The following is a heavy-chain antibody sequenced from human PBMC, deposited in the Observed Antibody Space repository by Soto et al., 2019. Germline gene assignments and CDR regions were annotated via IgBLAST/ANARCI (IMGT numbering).Heavy chain of an antibody. CDR3: ARDVAPLGDHRFDF. D-gene: IGHD2-21*01. CDR2: INPHSGGT. V-gene: IGHV1-2*02. Sequence: QVQLVQSGAELRKPGASVKVSCETSGYKFIDFHIHWVRQAPGQGLEWMGWINPHSGGTNYAQAFQGRVTMTSDPSITTANMELKRLTSDDTAVYYCARDVAPLGDHRFDFWGQGTMVIVSS. J-gene: IGHJ3*01. CDR1: GYKFIDFH.